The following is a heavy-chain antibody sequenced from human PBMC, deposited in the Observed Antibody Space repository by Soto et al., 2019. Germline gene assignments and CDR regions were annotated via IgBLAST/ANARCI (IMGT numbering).Heavy chain of an antibody. D-gene: IGHD3-3*01. CDR3: AADYDGDLS. V-gene: IGHV1-69*01. CDR1: RGTFSNYA. Sequence: QVQLVQTGAEVKRPGSSVNVSCTASRGTFSNYAILWVRQAPGQGLEWMGGIVPIHDTTDYAQKFQGRVTITADQPSSTAHMELRSLSSEDTAIYYCAADYDGDLSRGQGTLVTVSS. CDR2: IVPIHDTT. J-gene: IGHJ4*02.